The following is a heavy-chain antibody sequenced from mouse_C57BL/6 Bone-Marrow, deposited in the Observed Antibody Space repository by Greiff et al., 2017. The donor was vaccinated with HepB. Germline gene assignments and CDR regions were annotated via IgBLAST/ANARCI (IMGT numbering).Heavy chain of an antibody. V-gene: IGHV1-81*01. CDR1: GYTFTSYG. J-gene: IGHJ2*01. D-gene: IGHD1-1*01. CDR3: ARRGTTVVARDY. CDR2: IYPRSGNT. Sequence: VQLQQSGAELARPGASVKLSCKASGYTFTSYGISWVKQRTGQGLEWIGEIYPRSGNTYYNEKFKGKATLTADKSSSTAYMELRSLTSEDSAVYFCARRGTTVVARDYWGQGTTLTVSS.